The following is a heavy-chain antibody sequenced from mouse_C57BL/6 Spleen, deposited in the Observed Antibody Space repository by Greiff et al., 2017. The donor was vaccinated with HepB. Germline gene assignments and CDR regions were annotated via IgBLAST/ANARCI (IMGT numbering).Heavy chain of an antibody. CDR1: GYAFSSSW. V-gene: IGHV1-82*01. Sequence: QVQLKESGPELVKPGASVKISCKASGYAFSSSWMNWVKQRPGKGLEWIGRIYPGDGDTNYNGKFKGKATLTADKSSSTAYMQLSSLTSGDSAVYFCARLFGEDYWGQGTTLTVSS. CDR3: ARLFGEDY. D-gene: IGHD3-1*01. J-gene: IGHJ2*01. CDR2: IYPGDGDT.